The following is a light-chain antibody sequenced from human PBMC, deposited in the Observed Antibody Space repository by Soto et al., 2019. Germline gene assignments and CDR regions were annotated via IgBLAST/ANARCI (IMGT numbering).Light chain of an antibody. Sequence: EIVLTQSPGTLSLSPGERATLPCRASQSVRSGHLSWYQQRPGQAPRLLIYDASTRATGIPDRFSGSGSGTDFTLTISRLEPEDFAVYYCLLYGNLRRTLGQETKVEIK. CDR3: LLYGNLRRT. J-gene: IGKJ1*01. V-gene: IGKV3-20*01. CDR1: QSVRSGH. CDR2: DAS.